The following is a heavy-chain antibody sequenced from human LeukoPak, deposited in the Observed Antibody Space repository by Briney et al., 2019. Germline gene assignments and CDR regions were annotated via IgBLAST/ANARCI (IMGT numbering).Heavy chain of an antibody. V-gene: IGHV4-34*01. CDR2: INHSGST. CDR1: GGSFSGYY. Sequence: SETLSLTCAVYGGSFSGYYWSWIRQPPGKGLEWIGEINHSGSTNYNPSLKSRVTISVDTSKNQFSLKLSSVTAADTAVYYCARGVYIAAARYGYWGQGTLVTVSS. J-gene: IGHJ4*02. CDR3: ARGVYIAAARYGY. D-gene: IGHD6-13*01.